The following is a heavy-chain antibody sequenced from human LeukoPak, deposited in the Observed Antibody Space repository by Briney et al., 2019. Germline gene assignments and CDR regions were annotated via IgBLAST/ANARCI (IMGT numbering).Heavy chain of an antibody. D-gene: IGHD3-10*01. CDR2: INHSGST. CDR1: GGSFSGYY. CDR3: ARGSLWFGELLYSYYYYYMDV. J-gene: IGHJ6*03. V-gene: IGHV4-34*01. Sequence: SETLSLTCAVYGGSFSGYYWSWIRQPPGKGLEWIGEINHSGSTNYNPSLKSRVTISVDTSKNQFSLKLSSVTAADTAVYYCARGSLWFGELLYSYYYYYMDVWGKGTTVTVSS.